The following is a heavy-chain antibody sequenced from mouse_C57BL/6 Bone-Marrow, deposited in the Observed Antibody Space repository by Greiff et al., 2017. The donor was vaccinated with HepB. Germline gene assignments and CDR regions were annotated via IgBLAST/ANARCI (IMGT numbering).Heavy chain of an antibody. V-gene: IGHV5-6*01. D-gene: IGHD3-2*02. J-gene: IGHJ4*01. Sequence: EVQWVESGGDLVKPGGSLKLSCAASGFTFSSYGMSWVRQTPDKRLEWVATISSGGSYTYYPDSVKGRFTISRENAKNTLYLQVSSLKSEDTAMYYCARDSSGQVDYYAMDYWGQGTSVTVSS. CDR3: ARDSSGQVDYYAMDY. CDR1: GFTFSSYG. CDR2: ISSGGSYT.